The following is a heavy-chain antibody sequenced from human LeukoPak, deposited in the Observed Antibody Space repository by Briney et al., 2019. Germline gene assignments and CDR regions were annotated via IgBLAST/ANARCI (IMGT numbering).Heavy chain of an antibody. CDR2: INPSGGST. CDR1: GYTFTSYY. V-gene: IGHV1-46*01. Sequence: GASVTVSCKASGYTFTSYYMHWVRQAPGQGLEWMGIINPSGGSTSYAQKFQGRVTMTRDTSTSTVYMELGSLRSEDTAVYYCARAGSSYYDLDYWGQGTLVTVSS. J-gene: IGHJ4*02. CDR3: ARAGSSYYDLDY. D-gene: IGHD1-26*01.